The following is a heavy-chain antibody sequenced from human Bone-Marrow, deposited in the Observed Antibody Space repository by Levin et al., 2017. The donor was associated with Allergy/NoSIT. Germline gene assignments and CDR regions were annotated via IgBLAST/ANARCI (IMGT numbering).Heavy chain of an antibody. V-gene: IGHV4-31*03. CDR1: GGSISGGGYY. J-gene: IGHJ3*01. D-gene: IGHD1/OR15-1a*01. CDR2: ISYIGST. Sequence: SETLSLTCTVSGGSISGGGYYWCWIRQHPGTGLEWIGCISYIGSTHYNPSLKSRVTISADTSDKQFSLKMSSVTAADTAVFYCARGTFSGASDAFDVWGQGTIVTVSS. CDR3: ARGTFSGASDAFDV.